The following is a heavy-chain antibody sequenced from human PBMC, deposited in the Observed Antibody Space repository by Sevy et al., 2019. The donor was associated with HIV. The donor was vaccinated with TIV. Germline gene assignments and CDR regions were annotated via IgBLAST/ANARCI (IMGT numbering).Heavy chain of an antibody. V-gene: IGHV3-30-3*01. Sequence: GGSLRLSCAASGFTFSSYPMHWVRQAPGKGLEWVSFISFDGTDKYYADSVKGRFTITRDNSKNTQFLQMNSLRAEDTAFYYCVRETTMLPRGAFYFWGQGTMVTVSS. CDR3: VRETTMLPRGAFYF. CDR1: GFTFSSYP. J-gene: IGHJ3*01. D-gene: IGHD3-10*01. CDR2: ISFDGTDK.